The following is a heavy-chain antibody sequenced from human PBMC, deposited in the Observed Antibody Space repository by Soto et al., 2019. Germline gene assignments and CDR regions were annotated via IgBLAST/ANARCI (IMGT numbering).Heavy chain of an antibody. J-gene: IGHJ4*01. D-gene: IGHD3-3*02. CDR2: ISSYNGNT. Sequence: ASVKVSCTAAGYTFTTYGVSWVRQAPGQGLEWMGWISSYNGNTHYAQNLQGRVTMTTDTSTNTAYMELRSLRSDDTAVYYCAREHFPSTSDRLDYWG. CDR1: GYTFTTYG. V-gene: IGHV1-18*04. CDR3: AREHFPSTSDRLDY.